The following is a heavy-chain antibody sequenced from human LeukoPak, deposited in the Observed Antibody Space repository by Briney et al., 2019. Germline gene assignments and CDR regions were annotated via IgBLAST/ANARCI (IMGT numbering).Heavy chain of an antibody. D-gene: IGHD2-21*02. V-gene: IGHV3-30-3*01. CDR2: ISNDGSTK. J-gene: IGHJ4*02. Sequence: GGSPRLSCAASGFSFSRNAMHWVRQAPGKGLEWLAVISNDGSTKKYADSVKGRFTISRDNSKNSLSLQMNSLRGEDTAVYYCARDTAQSLSLYGVVDFWGQGTLVTVSS. CDR3: ARDTAQSLSLYGVVDF. CDR1: GFSFSRNA.